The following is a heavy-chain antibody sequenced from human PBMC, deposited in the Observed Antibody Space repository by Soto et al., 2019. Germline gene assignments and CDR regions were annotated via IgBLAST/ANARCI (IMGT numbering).Heavy chain of an antibody. CDR3: ARGERGDFWSGYYYLDY. J-gene: IGHJ4*02. CDR2: IYYSGST. CDR1: GGSISSGGYY. D-gene: IGHD3-3*01. Sequence: SETLSLTCTVSGGSISSGGYYWSWIRRHPGKGLEWIGYIYYSGSTYYNPSLKSRVTISVDTSKNQFSLKLSSVTAADTAVYYCARGERGDFWSGYYYLDYWGQGTLVTVSS. V-gene: IGHV4-31*03.